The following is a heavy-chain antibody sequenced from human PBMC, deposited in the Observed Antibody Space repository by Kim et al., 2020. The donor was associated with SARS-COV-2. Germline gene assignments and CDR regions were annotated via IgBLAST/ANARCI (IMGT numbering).Heavy chain of an antibody. CDR2: ISYDGSNK. V-gene: IGHV3-30*18. J-gene: IGHJ4*02. CDR1: GFTFSSYG. CDR3: AKEELRYCSSTSCFYFDY. Sequence: GGSLRLSCAASGFTFSSYGMHWVRQAPGKGLEWVAVISYDGSNKYYADSVKGRFTISRDNSKNTLYLQMNSLRAEDTAVYYCAKEELRYCSSTSCFYFDYWGQGTLVTVSS. D-gene: IGHD2-2*01.